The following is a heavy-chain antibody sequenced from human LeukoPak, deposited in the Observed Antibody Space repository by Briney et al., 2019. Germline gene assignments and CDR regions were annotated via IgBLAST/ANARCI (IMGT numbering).Heavy chain of an antibody. J-gene: IGHJ4*02. CDR2: IIPIFGTA. D-gene: IGHD3-22*01. V-gene: IGHV1-69*01. CDR1: GGTFSSYA. CDR3: ASDDSSGYYGSAMKSFDY. Sequence: GASVKVSCKAAGGTFSSYAISWVRQAPGQGLEWMGGIIPIFGTANYAQKFQGRVTITAAESTSTAYMELSSLRSEDTAVYYCASDDSSGYYGSAMKSFDYWGQGTLVTVSS.